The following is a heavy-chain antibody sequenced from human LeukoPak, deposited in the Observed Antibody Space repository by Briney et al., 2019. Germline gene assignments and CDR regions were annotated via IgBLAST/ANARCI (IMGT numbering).Heavy chain of an antibody. CDR3: ARRYYDSSAYGMDV. D-gene: IGHD3-22*01. V-gene: IGHV3-74*01. Sequence: PGGSLRLSCEASGFTFSSYWMHWARQAPGKGLVWVSRINTDGDITSYADSVKGRFAISRDNAKNTLYLQMNSLRAEDTAVYHCARRYYDSSAYGMDVWGQGTTVTVSS. CDR2: INTDGDIT. J-gene: IGHJ6*02. CDR1: GFTFSSYW.